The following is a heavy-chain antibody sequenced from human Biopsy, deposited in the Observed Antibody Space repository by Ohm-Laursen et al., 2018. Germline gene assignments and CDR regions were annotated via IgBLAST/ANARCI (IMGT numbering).Heavy chain of an antibody. Sequence: SDTLSLTCTVSGGSISSYYWSWIRQPPGKGLEWIGYIYYSGSTNYNPSLKSRVTISVDTSKNQFSLRLNSVTAADTAVYYCARATNSTGWPYYYFYGMDVWGQGTTVTVSS. V-gene: IGHV4-59*07. CDR3: ARATNSTGWPYYYFYGMDV. J-gene: IGHJ6*02. CDR1: GGSISSYY. D-gene: IGHD2/OR15-2a*01. CDR2: IYYSGST.